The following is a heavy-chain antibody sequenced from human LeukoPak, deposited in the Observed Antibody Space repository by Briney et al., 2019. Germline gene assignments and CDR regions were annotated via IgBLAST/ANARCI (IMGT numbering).Heavy chain of an antibody. D-gene: IGHD3-3*01. CDR3: ASRSGSTPYYFDY. CDR1: GYTFTSQG. V-gene: IGHV1-18*01. Sequence: ASVKVSCKASGYTFTSQGISWVRQAPGQGLEWMGWTNTYNGKTNYAQKFQGRVTMTADTSTSTAYLELRSLRSDDTAVYYCASRSGSTPYYFDYWGQGTLVTVSS. CDR2: TNTYNGKT. J-gene: IGHJ4*02.